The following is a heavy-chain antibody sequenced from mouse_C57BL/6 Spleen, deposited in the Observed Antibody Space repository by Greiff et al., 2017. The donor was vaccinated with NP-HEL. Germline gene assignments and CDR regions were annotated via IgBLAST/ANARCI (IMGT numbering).Heavy chain of an antibody. CDR1: GYAFSSYW. Sequence: QVQLQQSGAELVKPGASVKISCKASGYAFSSYWMNWVKQRPGKGLEWIGQIYPGDGDTNYNGKFKGKATLTADKSSSPAYMQLSSLTSEDSAVSFCARGGTGTGGFDYWGQGTTLTVSS. V-gene: IGHV1-80*01. CDR3: ARGGTGTGGFDY. J-gene: IGHJ2*01. D-gene: IGHD4-1*01. CDR2: IYPGDGDT.